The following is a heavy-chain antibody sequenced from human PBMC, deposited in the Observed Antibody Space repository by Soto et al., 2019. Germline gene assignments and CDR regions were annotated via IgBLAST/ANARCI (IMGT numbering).Heavy chain of an antibody. CDR2: IYYSGST. J-gene: IGHJ4*02. Sequence: QVQLQESGPGLVKPSQTLSLTCTVSGGSISSGGYYWSWIRQHPGKGLEWIGYIYYSGSTYYNPPLKRRVTISVDTSKNQISLKLSSVTDADTAVYYCASGGVSAASSLDYWGQGTLVTVSS. D-gene: IGHD2-2*01. V-gene: IGHV4-31*03. CDR3: ASGGVSAASSLDY. CDR1: GGSISSGGYY.